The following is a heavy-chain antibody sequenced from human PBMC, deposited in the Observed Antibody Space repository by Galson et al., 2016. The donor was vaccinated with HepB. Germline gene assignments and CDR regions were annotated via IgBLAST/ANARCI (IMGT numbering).Heavy chain of an antibody. J-gene: IGHJ5*02. CDR3: AKGAGYCSGGSCYSGWFDP. CDR2: IYHSGTT. CDR1: GGSVTKSDW. Sequence: LSLTCTVSGGSVTKSDWWSWVRQPPGKGLEWIGKIYHSGTTGYNPSLKSRVTISLDTSKNQFSVILSSVTAADTAVYYCAKGAGYCSGGSCYSGWFDPWGQGALVTVSS. V-gene: IGHV4-4*02. D-gene: IGHD2-15*01.